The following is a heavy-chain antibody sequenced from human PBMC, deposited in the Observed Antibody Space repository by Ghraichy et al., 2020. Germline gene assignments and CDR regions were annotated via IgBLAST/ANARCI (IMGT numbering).Heavy chain of an antibody. V-gene: IGHV4-39*01. J-gene: IGHJ5*02. CDR3: ARHSRETGTTSYFRVLNWFDP. Sequence: SETLSLTCTVSGGSISSSSYYWGWIRQPPGKGLEWIGSIYYSGSTYYNPSLKSRVTISVDTSKNQFSLKLSSVTAADTAVYYCARHSRETGTTSYFRVLNWFDPWGQGTLVTVSS. CDR1: GGSISSSSYY. D-gene: IGHD1-7*01. CDR2: IYYSGST.